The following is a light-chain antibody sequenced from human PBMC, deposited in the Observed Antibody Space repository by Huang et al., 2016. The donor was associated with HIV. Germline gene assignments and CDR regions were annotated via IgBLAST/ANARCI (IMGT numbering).Light chain of an antibody. CDR1: QFVDTY. Sequence: ELVLTQSPDTLSLSPGDRATLSCRASQFVDTYLAWYQQKPGQPPRLLIYGASNRATGVPERFSGGGSGTDFTLTISSLEPEDFAVYYCQQRSNWPPITFGQGTRLDIK. CDR3: QQRSNWPPIT. J-gene: IGKJ5*01. CDR2: GAS. V-gene: IGKV3-11*01.